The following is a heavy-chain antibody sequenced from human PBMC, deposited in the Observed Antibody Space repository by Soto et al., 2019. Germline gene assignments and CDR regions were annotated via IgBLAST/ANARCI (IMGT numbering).Heavy chain of an antibody. CDR2: IIPIFGTA. J-gene: IGHJ5*02. D-gene: IGHD6-6*01. V-gene: IGHV1-69*12. Sequence: QVQLVQSGAAVKKPGSSVKVSCKASGGTFSSYAISWVRQAPGQGLEWMGGIIPIFGTANYAKKFQGRATSAADQSTSTANMERSSLRSEDTAVYYCARRDSSSPGWFDPWGQGTQVTVSS. CDR1: GGTFSSYA. CDR3: ARRDSSSPGWFDP.